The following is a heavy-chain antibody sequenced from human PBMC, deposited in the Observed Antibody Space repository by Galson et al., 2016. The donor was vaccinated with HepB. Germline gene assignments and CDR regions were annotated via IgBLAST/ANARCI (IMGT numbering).Heavy chain of an antibody. CDR1: GFPFTNYW. D-gene: IGHD2/OR15-2a*01. CDR3: AKRHEYCPPVGCSVDS. V-gene: IGHV3-30*18. Sequence: SLRLSCAASGFPFTNYWMTWVRQAPGKGLEWVAADSMDGRRKFYADSVKGRFTISRDNSNNMLFLQMSSLRVDDTAVYYCAKRHEYCPPVGCSVDSWGQGTLVSVSS. J-gene: IGHJ4*02. CDR2: DSMDGRRK.